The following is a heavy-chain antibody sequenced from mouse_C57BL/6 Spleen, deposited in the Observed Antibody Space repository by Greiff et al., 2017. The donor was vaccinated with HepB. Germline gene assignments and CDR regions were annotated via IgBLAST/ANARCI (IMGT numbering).Heavy chain of an antibody. D-gene: IGHD3-1*01. V-gene: IGHV1-64*01. J-gene: IGHJ3*01. CDR2: IHPNSGST. Sequence: QVQLQQPGAELVKPGASVKLSCKASGYTFTSYWMHWVKQRPGQGLEWIGMIHPNSGSTNYNEKFKSKATLTVDKSSSTAYMQLSSLTSEDSAVYYCARSGYGTWFAYWGQGTLVTVSA. CDR1: GYTFTSYW. CDR3: ARSGYGTWFAY.